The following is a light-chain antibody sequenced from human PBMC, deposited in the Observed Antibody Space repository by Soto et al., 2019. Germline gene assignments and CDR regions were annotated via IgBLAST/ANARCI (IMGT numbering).Light chain of an antibody. V-gene: IGKV3-15*01. CDR1: QSVSSY. CDR3: QQYNNWPLT. J-gene: IGKJ4*01. Sequence: EIVMTESPATLSVSPGERATLSCRASQSVSSYLAWYQQKPGQAPRLLIYGASTRATDIPDRFSGSGSGTEFTLTISSLQSEDFALYYCQQYNNWPLTFGGGTKVDIK. CDR2: GAS.